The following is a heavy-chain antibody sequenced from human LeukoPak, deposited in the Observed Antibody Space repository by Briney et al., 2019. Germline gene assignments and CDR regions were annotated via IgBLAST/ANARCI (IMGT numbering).Heavy chain of an antibody. CDR1: GGTISNYY. D-gene: IGHD1-1*01. V-gene: IGHV4-59*08. CDR3: ARMATGTTFDY. Sequence: PSETLSLTCTVSGGTISNYYWNWIRQPPGKGLEWIGYISYSGSTNYNPSLKSRVTISVDTSKNQFSLKLSSVTAADTAVYYCARMATGTTFDYWGQGTLVTVSS. CDR2: ISYSGST. J-gene: IGHJ4*02.